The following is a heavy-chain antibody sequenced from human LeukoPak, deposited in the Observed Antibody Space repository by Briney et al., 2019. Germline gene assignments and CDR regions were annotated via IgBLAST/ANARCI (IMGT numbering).Heavy chain of an antibody. CDR1: GGTFSSYA. J-gene: IGHJ4*02. D-gene: IGHD6-13*01. CDR2: IIPIFGTA. Sequence: ASVKVSCKASGGTFSSYAISLVRQAPGQGLEWMGGIIPIFGTANYAQKFQGRVTITTDESTSTAYMELSSLRSEDTAVYYCARDDYSSSWYKLDYGGQGTLVTVSS. V-gene: IGHV1-69*05. CDR3: ARDDYSSSWYKLDY.